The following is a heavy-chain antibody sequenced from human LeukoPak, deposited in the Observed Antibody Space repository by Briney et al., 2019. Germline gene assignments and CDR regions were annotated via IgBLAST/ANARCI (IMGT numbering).Heavy chain of an antibody. V-gene: IGHV4-34*01. D-gene: IGHD6-19*01. CDR3: ARGTVVRMTVAGTLPRPNYYMDV. CDR2: INHSGNT. CDR1: GGSLSGYY. J-gene: IGHJ6*03. Sequence: PSETLSLTCAVNGGSLSGYYWSWIRQHPGKGREWIGDINHSGNTNYNPSLKNRGTISEDTSNNQFSLKLSSVTAADTAVYYCARGTVVRMTVAGTLPRPNYYMDVWGEGTTVTVSS.